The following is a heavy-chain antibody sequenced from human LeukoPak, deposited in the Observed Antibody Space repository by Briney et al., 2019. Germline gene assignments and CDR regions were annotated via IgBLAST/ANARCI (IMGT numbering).Heavy chain of an antibody. D-gene: IGHD3-16*01. V-gene: IGHV4-59*01. CDR1: GGSISSYY. Sequence: SETLSLTCTVSGGSISSYYWSWIRQPPGKGLEWIGYIYDSGSTNYNPSLKSRVTISVDTSKNQFSLKLSSVTAADTAVYYCARDGYDYDIWGQGTMVTVSS. CDR2: IYDSGST. CDR3: ARDGYDYDI. J-gene: IGHJ3*02.